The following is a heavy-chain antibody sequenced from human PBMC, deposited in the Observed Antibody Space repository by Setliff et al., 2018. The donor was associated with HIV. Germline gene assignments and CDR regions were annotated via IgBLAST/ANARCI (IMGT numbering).Heavy chain of an antibody. D-gene: IGHD4-17*01. CDR1: DASISTSNFL. J-gene: IGHJ4*02. Sequence: SETLSLTCTVPDASISTSNFLWGWIRQSPGKGLEWIGSSYYSSRTYYNPSLKNRVTISADTSKNHLSLKLTSLTAADTAVYYCGRLETGPATSAYGPFNSWGQGKMVTVSS. CDR3: GRLETGPATSAYGPFNS. V-gene: IGHV4-39*02. CDR2: SYYSSRT.